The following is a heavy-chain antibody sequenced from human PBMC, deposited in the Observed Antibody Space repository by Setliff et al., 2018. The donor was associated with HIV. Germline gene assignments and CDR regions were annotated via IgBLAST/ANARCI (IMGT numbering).Heavy chain of an antibody. CDR3: ARDKGPYNFWSGPFDY. CDR1: GFTFSSYA. J-gene: IGHJ4*02. D-gene: IGHD3-3*01. Sequence: QPGGSLRLSCAASGFTFSSYAMHWVRQAPGKGLEWVAVISYDGSYKYYADSVKGRFTISRDNSKNTLYLQMNSLRAEDTAVYYCARDKGPYNFWSGPFDYWGQGTLVTVSS. CDR2: ISYDGSYK. V-gene: IGHV3-30*04.